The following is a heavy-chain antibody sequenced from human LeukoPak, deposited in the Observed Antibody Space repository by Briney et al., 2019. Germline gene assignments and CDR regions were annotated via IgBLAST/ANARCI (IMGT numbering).Heavy chain of an antibody. CDR2: INPRGGST. V-gene: IGHV1-46*01. CDR1: GYTFTSYY. J-gene: IGHJ3*02. D-gene: IGHD2-15*01. CDR3: ARDQGYCSGGSCHSGAFDI. Sequence: ASVKVCCKASGYTFTSYYMHWVRQAPGQGLEWMGIINPRGGSTSYAQKFQGRVTMTRDMSTSTVYMELSSLRSEDTAVYYCARDQGYCSGGSCHSGAFDIWGQGTMVTVSS.